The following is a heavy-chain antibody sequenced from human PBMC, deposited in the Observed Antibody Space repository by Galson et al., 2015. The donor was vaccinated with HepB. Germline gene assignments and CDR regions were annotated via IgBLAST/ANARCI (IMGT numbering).Heavy chain of an antibody. CDR1: GFTFSSYS. D-gene: IGHD2-2*01. CDR3: ARDRRSSIYAGQDWYFDL. Sequence: SLRLSCAASGFTFSSYSMNWVRQAPGKGLEWVSSISSSSSYIYCADSVKGRFTISRDNAKNSLYLQMNSLRAEDTAVYYCARDRRSSIYAGQDWYFDLWGRGTLVTVSS. J-gene: IGHJ2*01. V-gene: IGHV3-21*01. CDR2: ISSSSSYI.